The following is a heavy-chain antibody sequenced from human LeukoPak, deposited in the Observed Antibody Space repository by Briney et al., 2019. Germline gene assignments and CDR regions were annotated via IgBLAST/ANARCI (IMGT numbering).Heavy chain of an antibody. V-gene: IGHV4-61*02. Sequence: TLSLTCTVSGGSISGGSYYWSWVRQPAGKGLEWIGRIYASGSTNYNPSLNNRLTISLDTSKNQFSLKLSSVTAADTAVYYCARDFRGRYCSGGSCYSEADYWGQGTLVTVSS. CDR2: IYASGST. CDR1: GGSISGGSYY. J-gene: IGHJ4*02. D-gene: IGHD2-15*01. CDR3: ARDFRGRYCSGGSCYSEADY.